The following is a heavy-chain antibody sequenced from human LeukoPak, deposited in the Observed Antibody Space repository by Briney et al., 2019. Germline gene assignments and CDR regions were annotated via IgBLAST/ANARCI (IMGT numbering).Heavy chain of an antibody. CDR3: ARGRKVRAAAGTYYYYYYYMDV. Sequence: GGSLRLSCVASGFTFSTYTMNWVRQAPGKGLEWVSSISSSSSYLYYADSVKGRFTISRDNAKNSLYLQMNSLRAEDTAVYYCARGRKVRAAAGTYYYYYYYMDVWGKGTTVTVSS. D-gene: IGHD6-13*01. CDR2: ISSSSSYL. V-gene: IGHV3-21*04. CDR1: GFTFSTYT. J-gene: IGHJ6*03.